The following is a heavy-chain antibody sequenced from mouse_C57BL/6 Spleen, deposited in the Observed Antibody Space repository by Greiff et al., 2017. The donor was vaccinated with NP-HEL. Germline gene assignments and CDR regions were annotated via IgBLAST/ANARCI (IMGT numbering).Heavy chain of an antibody. Sequence: QVHVKQPGAELVKPGASVKLSCKASGYTFTSYWMHWVKQRPGQGLEWIGMIHPNSGSTNYNEKFKSKATLTVDKSSSTAYMQLSSLTSEDSAVYYCATYYSNWDYAMDYWGQGTSVTVSS. D-gene: IGHD2-5*01. CDR3: ATYYSNWDYAMDY. CDR1: GYTFTSYW. CDR2: IHPNSGST. J-gene: IGHJ4*01. V-gene: IGHV1-64*01.